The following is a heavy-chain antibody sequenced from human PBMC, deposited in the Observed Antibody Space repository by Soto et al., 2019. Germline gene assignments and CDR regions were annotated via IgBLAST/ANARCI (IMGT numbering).Heavy chain of an antibody. Sequence: QLQLVQSGTEVKEPGSSVKVSCKASGGTFSTSSFVWVRQGPGQGLEWMGGIIPIFTRTNFAQKFKGRVTFCADESPRTSYMGLPSLTSADTAIYYCARDVVRSTAGDSWGQGTLVTVSS. CDR2: IIPIFTRT. CDR1: GGTFSTSS. D-gene: IGHD2-15*01. J-gene: IGHJ4*02. CDR3: ARDVVRSTAGDS. V-gene: IGHV1-69*01.